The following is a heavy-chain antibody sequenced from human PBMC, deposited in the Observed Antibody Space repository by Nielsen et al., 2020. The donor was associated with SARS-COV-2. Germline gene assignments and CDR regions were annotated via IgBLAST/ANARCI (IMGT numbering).Heavy chain of an antibody. D-gene: IGHD5-18*01. CDR2: ISAYNGNT. CDR3: ARVGGYSYGFYYYYYGMDV. J-gene: IGHJ6*02. CDR1: GYTFTSYG. Sequence: ASMKVSCKASGYTFTSYGISWVRQAPGQGLEWMGWISAYNGNTNYAQKLQGRVTMTTDTSTSTAYMELRSLRSDDTAVYYCARVGGYSYGFYYYYYGMDVWGQGTTVTVSS. V-gene: IGHV1-18*01.